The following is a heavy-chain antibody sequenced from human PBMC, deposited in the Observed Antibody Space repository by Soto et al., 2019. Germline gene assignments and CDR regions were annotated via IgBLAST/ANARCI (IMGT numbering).Heavy chain of an antibody. V-gene: IGHV4-59*01. CDR1: GGSISSYY. Sequence: QVQLQESGPGLVKPSETLSLTCTVSGGSISSYYWSWIRQPPGKGLEWIGYIYYSGSTNYNPSLKSRVTISVDTSKNQFSLKLSSVTAADTAVYYCPRVVRDGPFDYWGQGTLVTVSS. J-gene: IGHJ4*02. CDR2: IYYSGST. CDR3: PRVVRDGPFDY.